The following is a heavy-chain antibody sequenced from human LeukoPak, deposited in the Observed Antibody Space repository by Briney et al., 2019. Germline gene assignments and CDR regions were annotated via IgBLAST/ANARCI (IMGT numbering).Heavy chain of an antibody. CDR2: INLSGST. J-gene: IGHJ4*02. Sequence: SETLSLTCAVYGGSFSGYYWSWIRQPPGKGLEWIGEINLSGSTNYNPSLKSRVTISVDTSKNQFSLKLSSVTAADTAVYYCARGRSGYYYGSGSYYKAFDYWGQGTLVTVSS. V-gene: IGHV4-34*01. D-gene: IGHD3-10*01. CDR3: ARGRSGYYYGSGSYYKAFDY. CDR1: GGSFSGYY.